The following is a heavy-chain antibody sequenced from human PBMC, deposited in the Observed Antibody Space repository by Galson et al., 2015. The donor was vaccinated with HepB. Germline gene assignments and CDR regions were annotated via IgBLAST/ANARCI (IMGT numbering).Heavy chain of an antibody. V-gene: IGHV1-46*01. CDR3: ARTTVTSHGMDV. D-gene: IGHD4-17*01. J-gene: IGHJ6*02. Sequence: GRVTMTRDTSTSTVYMELSSLRSEDTAVYYCARTTVTSHGMDVWGQGSTVTVSS.